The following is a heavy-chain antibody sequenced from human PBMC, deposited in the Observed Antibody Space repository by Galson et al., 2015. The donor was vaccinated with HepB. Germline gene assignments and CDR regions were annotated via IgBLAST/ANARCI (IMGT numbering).Heavy chain of an antibody. CDR2: INAGNGNT. CDR3: ARDPGYSYGYAY. V-gene: IGHV1-3*01. Sequence: SVKVSCKASGYTFTSYAMHWVRQAPGQRLEWMGWINAGNGNTKYSQKFQGRVTITRDTSASTAYMELSSLRSEDTAVYYCARDPGYSYGYAYWGRGTLVTVSS. D-gene: IGHD5-18*01. J-gene: IGHJ4*02. CDR1: GYTFTSYA.